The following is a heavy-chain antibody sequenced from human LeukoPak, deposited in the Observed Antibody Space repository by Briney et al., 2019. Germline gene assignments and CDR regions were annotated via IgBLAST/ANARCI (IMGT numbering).Heavy chain of an antibody. Sequence: PSETLSLTCGVSGGSITSTNYWTWVRQPPGKGLEWIGEVNLQGSTNYNPSLMGRVAISVDTSKNQFSLKLSSVTAADTAVYYCARVSLTGTRAFDIWGQGTMVTVSS. CDR1: GGSITSTNY. CDR2: VNLQGST. J-gene: IGHJ3*02. CDR3: ARVSLTGTRAFDI. D-gene: IGHD1-20*01. V-gene: IGHV4-4*02.